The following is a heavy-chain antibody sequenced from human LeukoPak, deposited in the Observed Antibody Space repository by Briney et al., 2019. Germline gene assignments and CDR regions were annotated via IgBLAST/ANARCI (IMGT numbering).Heavy chain of an antibody. CDR1: GFTFSSYW. J-gene: IGHJ4*02. Sequence: GGSLRLSCIASGFTFSSYWMTWVRQAPGKGLEWVANIKQDGSEKYYVDSVKGRFTISRDNAKNSLYLQMNSLRAEDTAVYYCARGSTTVTTRGIFDYWGQGTLVTVSS. D-gene: IGHD4-17*01. V-gene: IGHV3-7*01. CDR2: IKQDGSEK. CDR3: ARGSTTVTTRGIFDY.